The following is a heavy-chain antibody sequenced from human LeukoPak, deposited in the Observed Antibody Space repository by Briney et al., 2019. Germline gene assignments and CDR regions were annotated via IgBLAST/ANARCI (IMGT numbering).Heavy chain of an antibody. J-gene: IGHJ6*02. CDR3: ARTDYGDLRGSYGMDV. D-gene: IGHD4-17*01. CDR1: GFTFSSYG. V-gene: IGHV3-33*01. CDR2: IWYDGSNK. Sequence: GGSLRLSCAASGFTFSSYGMHWVRQAPGKGLEWVAVIWYDGSNKYYADSVKGRFTISRDNSKNTLYLQMNSLRAEDTAVYYCARTDYGDLRGSYGMDVWGQGTTVIVSS.